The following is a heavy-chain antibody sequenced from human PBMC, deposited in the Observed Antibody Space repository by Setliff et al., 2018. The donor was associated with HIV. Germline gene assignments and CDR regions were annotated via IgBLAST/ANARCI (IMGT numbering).Heavy chain of an antibody. CDR3: ARGTVNFDY. Sequence: SETLSLTCTVSGGSISNYYWSWIRQPPGKGLEWIGYMYYTGSANYNPSLKSRVIISVDTSKNQFSLKLTSVTAADTAFYYCARGTVNFDYWGQGTLVTVSS. D-gene: IGHD4-4*01. CDR2: MYYTGSA. J-gene: IGHJ4*02. V-gene: IGHV4-59*01. CDR1: GGSISNYY.